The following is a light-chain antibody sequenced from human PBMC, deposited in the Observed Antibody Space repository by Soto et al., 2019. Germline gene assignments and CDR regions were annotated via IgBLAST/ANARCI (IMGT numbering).Light chain of an antibody. V-gene: IGKV4-1*01. CDR3: QQYCSTSWT. CDR2: WAS. J-gene: IGKJ1*01. Sequence: DIVMTQSPDSLAVSLGERATINCKSSQSVLYSSNNKNYLAWYQQKPGQPPKLLIYWASTRESGVPDRFSGSGSGTDFTLTISSLQAEDVAVYYCQQYCSTSWTFGQGNKVEIK. CDR1: QSVLYSSNNKNY.